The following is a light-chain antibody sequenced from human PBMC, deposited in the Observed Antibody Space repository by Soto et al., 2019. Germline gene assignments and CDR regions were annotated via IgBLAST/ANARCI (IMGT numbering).Light chain of an antibody. Sequence: DIQMTQSPSTLSGSVGDRVTITCRASQTISSWLAWYQKKPGKDPNILIYKASTLKSGVPSRFSGSGPGTEFNLTISRLQTDDFATYECQHYNSYSEAFGQGTKVDIK. V-gene: IGKV1-5*03. CDR3: QHYNSYSEA. CDR1: QTISSW. J-gene: IGKJ1*01. CDR2: KAS.